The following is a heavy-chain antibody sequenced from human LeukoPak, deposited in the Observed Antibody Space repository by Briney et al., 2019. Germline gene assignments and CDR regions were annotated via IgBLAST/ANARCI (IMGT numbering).Heavy chain of an antibody. CDR2: ISYDGSNK. J-gene: IGHJ6*02. CDR3: AKKQGGIIVATTLHYYYGMDV. D-gene: IGHD5-12*01. CDR1: GFTFSSYG. Sequence: GGSLRLSCAASGFTFSSYGTHWVRQAPGKGLEWVAVISYDGSNKYYADSVKGRFTISRDNSKNTLYLQMNSLRAEDTAVYYCAKKQGGIIVATTLHYYYGMDVWGQGTTVTVSS. V-gene: IGHV3-30*18.